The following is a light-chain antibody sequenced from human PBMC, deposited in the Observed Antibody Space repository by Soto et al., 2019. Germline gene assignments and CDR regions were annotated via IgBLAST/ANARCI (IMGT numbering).Light chain of an antibody. V-gene: IGKV3-11*01. CDR1: RSVSSY. CDR2: DAS. CDR3: QQRTNWPTST. J-gene: IGKJ5*01. Sequence: EIVLTQFPATLFLSPGERATLSCRASRSVSSYLAWYQQKPGQTPRLLIHDASSRATGTPVRFSGSGSGTDFALTTSSLEPEDFAVYYCQQRTNWPTSTFGQGTRLEIK.